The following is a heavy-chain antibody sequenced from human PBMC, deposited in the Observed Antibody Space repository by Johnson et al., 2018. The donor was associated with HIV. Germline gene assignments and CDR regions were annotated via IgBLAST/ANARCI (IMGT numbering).Heavy chain of an antibody. J-gene: IGHJ3*02. CDR2: ISYDGSNK. V-gene: IGHV3-30-3*01. CDR1: GFTFSSYA. CDR3: AREGDSFYGGNSGAFDI. D-gene: IGHD4-23*01. Sequence: QVQLVESGGGVVQPGRSLRLSCAASGFTFSSYAMHWVRQAPGKGLEWVAVISYDGSNKFYADSVKGGFTISRDNSKNTLYLQMNSLRVEDTAVYYCAREGDSFYGGNSGAFDIWGQGTMVTVSS.